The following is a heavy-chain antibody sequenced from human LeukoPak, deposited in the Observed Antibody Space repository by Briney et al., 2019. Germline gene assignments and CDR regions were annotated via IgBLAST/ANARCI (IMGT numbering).Heavy chain of an antibody. CDR3: AREGWNPAGGYYYMDV. J-gene: IGHJ6*03. CDR2: ISSSSSYI. Sequence: PGGTLRLSCAASGFSFRSHGMNWVRQAPGKGLEWVSSISSSSSYIYYADSVKGRFTISRDNAKNSLYLQMNSLRAEDTAVYYCAREGWNPAGGYYYMDVWGKGTTVTVSS. D-gene: IGHD1-1*01. CDR1: GFSFRSHG. V-gene: IGHV3-21*01.